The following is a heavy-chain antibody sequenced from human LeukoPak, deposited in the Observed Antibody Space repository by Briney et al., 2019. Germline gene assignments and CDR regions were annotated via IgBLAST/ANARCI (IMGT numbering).Heavy chain of an antibody. J-gene: IGHJ3*02. V-gene: IGHV3-30-3*01. Sequence: PGGSLRLSCAASGFTFSSYAMHWVRQAPGKGLEWVAVISYDGSNKYYADSVKGRFTISRDNSKNTLYLQMNSLRAEDTAVYYCAKEVPDTAMVHPAQWAFDIWGQGTMVTVSS. CDR1: GFTFSSYA. CDR2: ISYDGSNK. CDR3: AKEVPDTAMVHPAQWAFDI. D-gene: IGHD5-18*01.